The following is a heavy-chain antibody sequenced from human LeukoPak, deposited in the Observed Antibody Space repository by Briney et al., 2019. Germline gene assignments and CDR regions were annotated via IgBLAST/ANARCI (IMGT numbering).Heavy chain of an antibody. CDR1: GYTFTGYY. CDR2: MNPNSGNT. V-gene: IGHV1-8*02. Sequence: ASVKVSCKASGYTFTGYYMNWVRQSTGQGLEWMGWMNPNSGNTGYAQKFQGRVTMTRNTSISTAYMELSSLRSEDTAVYYCARRRACWWCEGWRNNWFDPWGQGTLVTVSS. J-gene: IGHJ5*02. D-gene: IGHD2-8*02. CDR3: ARRRACWWCEGWRNNWFDP.